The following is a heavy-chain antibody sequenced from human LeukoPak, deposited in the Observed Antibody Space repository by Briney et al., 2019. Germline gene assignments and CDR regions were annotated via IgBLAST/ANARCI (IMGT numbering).Heavy chain of an antibody. CDR1: GYTFTGYY. D-gene: IGHD2-15*01. Sequence: ASVKVSCKASGYTFTGYYMHWVRQAPGQGLEWMGWINPNSGGTNYAQKFQCRVTMTRDTSISTAYMELSRLRSDDTAVYYDARGAGRLGYFSGGSCPVLGWFDPWGQGTLVTVSS. CDR3: ARGAGRLGYFSGGSCPVLGWFDP. J-gene: IGHJ5*02. CDR2: INPNSGGT. V-gene: IGHV1-2*02.